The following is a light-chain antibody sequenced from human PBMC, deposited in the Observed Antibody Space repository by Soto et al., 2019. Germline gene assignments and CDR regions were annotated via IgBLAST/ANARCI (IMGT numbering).Light chain of an antibody. Sequence: SYELTQPPSVSVSPGQTARITCSGDALPNQYTYWYQQKPGQAPVLLIYKDSERPSGIPERFSGSSSGTTVTLTISGVQAEDEADYYCQSADSSGPSVVFGGGTKLTVL. J-gene: IGLJ2*01. CDR1: ALPNQY. CDR3: QSADSSGPSVV. CDR2: KDS. V-gene: IGLV3-25*03.